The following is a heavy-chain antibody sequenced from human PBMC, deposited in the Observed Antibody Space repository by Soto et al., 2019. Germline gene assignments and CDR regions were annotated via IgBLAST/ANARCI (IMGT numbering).Heavy chain of an antibody. D-gene: IGHD6-13*01. CDR1: GFTFSNAW. CDR3: TTSILQQQLGVFVDYYYYYMDV. V-gene: IGHV3-15*01. CDR2: IKSKTDGGTT. J-gene: IGHJ6*03. Sequence: EVQLVESGGGLVKPGGSLRLSCAASGFTFSNAWMSWVRQAPGKGLEWVGRIKSKTDGGTTDYAAPVKGRFTISRDDSKNTLYLQMNSLKTADTAVYYCTTSILQQQLGVFVDYYYYYMDVWGKGTTVTVSS.